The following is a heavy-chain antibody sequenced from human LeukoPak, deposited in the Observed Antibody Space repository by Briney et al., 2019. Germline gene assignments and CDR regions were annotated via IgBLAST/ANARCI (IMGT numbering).Heavy chain of an antibody. CDR3: ARQTVEELNWFDP. D-gene: IGHD1-7*01. Sequence: GESLKISCKGSGYSFTNYWIGWVRQMPGKGLEWMGIIYPGDSDTRYSPSFQGQVTISADKSISTAYLQWSSLKASDTAMYYCARQTVEELNWFDPWGQGTLVTVSS. CDR1: GYSFTNYW. J-gene: IGHJ5*02. CDR2: IYPGDSDT. V-gene: IGHV5-51*01.